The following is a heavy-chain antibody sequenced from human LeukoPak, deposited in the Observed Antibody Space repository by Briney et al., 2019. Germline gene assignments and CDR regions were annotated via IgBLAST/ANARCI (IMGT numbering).Heavy chain of an antibody. Sequence: PSETLSLTCTVSGGSISSYYWSWIRQPAGKGLEWIGRIYTSGSTNYNPSLKSRAIMSVDTSKNQFSLKLSSVTAADTAVYYCARAMGYSSGWYDAFDIWGQGTMVTVSS. J-gene: IGHJ3*02. V-gene: IGHV4-4*07. CDR3: ARAMGYSSGWYDAFDI. D-gene: IGHD6-19*01. CDR2: IYTSGST. CDR1: GGSISSYY.